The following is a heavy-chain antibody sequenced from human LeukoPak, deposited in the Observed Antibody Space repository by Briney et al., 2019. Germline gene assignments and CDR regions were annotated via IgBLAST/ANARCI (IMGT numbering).Heavy chain of an antibody. CDR2: ISPSGGST. Sequence: ASVKVSCKASGYTFTGYYMHWVRQAPGQGPEWMGVISPSGGSTTYAQKFQGRVTMTRDMSTSTVYMELSSLRSEDTAVYYCARPTMGNDAFDIWGQGTMVTVSS. V-gene: IGHV1-46*01. CDR3: ARPTMGNDAFDI. D-gene: IGHD1-1*01. CDR1: GYTFTGYY. J-gene: IGHJ3*02.